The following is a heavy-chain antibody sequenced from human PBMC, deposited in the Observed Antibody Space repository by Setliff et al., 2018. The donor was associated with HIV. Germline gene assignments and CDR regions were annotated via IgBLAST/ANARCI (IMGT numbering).Heavy chain of an antibody. Sequence: SETLSLTCGVSGIPIDRVYSWAWVRQPPGKGLEWIGTISHSGSTHYNSPLQGRISISIDTSKNQFSLTLTSVTAADTAMYYCARDQSDYNVLTGFGDFDYWGHGTLVTVSS. D-gene: IGHD3-9*01. CDR1: GIPIDRVYS. V-gene: IGHV4-38-2*02. CDR3: ARDQSDYNVLTGFGDFDY. J-gene: IGHJ4*01. CDR2: ISHSGST.